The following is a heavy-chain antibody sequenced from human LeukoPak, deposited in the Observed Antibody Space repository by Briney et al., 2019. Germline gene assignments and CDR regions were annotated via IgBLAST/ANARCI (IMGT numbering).Heavy chain of an antibody. CDR1: GFTFSSYE. CDR3: EELGITMIGGV. J-gene: IGHJ6*04. Sequence: QAGGSLRLSCAASGFTFSSYETNWVRQAPGKGLEWVSYISSSGSTIYYADSVKGRFTISRDNAKNSLYLQMNSLRAEDTAVYYCEELGITMIGGVWGKGTTVTISS. D-gene: IGHD3-10*02. CDR2: ISSSGSTI. V-gene: IGHV3-48*03.